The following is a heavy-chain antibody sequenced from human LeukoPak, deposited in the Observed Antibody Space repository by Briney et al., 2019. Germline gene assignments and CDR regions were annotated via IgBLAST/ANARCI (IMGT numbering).Heavy chain of an antibody. V-gene: IGHV3-7*01. CDR3: AREGGITVAGKFDS. CDR1: GFTFSSYW. CDR2: IKQDGSEK. J-gene: IGHJ4*02. Sequence: PGGSLRLSCAASGFTFSSYWMSWVRQAPGKGLEWVANIKQDGSEKYYVDSVKGRFTISRDNAKNSLYLQMNSLRAEDTAVYYCAREGGITVAGKFDSWGQGTLVTVSS. D-gene: IGHD6-19*01.